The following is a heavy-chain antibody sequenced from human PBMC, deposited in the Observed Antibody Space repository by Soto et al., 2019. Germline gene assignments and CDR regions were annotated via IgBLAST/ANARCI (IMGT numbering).Heavy chain of an antibody. J-gene: IGHJ5*02. CDR3: AVHRATPGVALSNWFGP. CDR2: ISAYNGNT. CDR1: GYTFTNFG. V-gene: IGHV1-18*01. Sequence: GASVKVSCKASGYTFTNFGISWVRQAPGQGLEWMGWISAYNGNTNYAQKFQGRVTMTTDTSTSTAYMEVRSLRFDDTAVYYCAVHRATPGVALSNWFGPWGQGSLVTVSS. D-gene: IGHD3-10*01.